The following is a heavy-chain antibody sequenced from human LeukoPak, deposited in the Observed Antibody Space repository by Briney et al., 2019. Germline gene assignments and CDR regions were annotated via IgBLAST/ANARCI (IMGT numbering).Heavy chain of an antibody. J-gene: IGHJ5*02. V-gene: IGHV3-74*01. CDR1: GFTFSTYW. D-gene: IGHD3-16*01. CDR2: INPDGSST. Sequence: GGSLRLSCAASGFTFSTYWMHWVRQTPGKGLLWVSLINPDGSSTNYADSVKGRFTISRDNAKNTPYLQMNSLRAEDTAVYYCARSFGDPSSWGQGTLVTVSS. CDR3: ARSFGDPSS.